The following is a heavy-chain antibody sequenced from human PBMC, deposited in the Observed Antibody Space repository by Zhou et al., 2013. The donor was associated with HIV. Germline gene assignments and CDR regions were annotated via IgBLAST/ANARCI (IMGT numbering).Heavy chain of an antibody. CDR1: GYTLTDLL. CDR2: FDPEDRET. J-gene: IGHJ6*02. CDR3: ARGSGYSYSDSGYGMDV. V-gene: IGHV1-24*01. D-gene: IGHD5-18*01. Sequence: QVQLVQSGAEVKKPGASVKVSCKVSGYTLTDLLIHWVRQAPGSGLEWIGRFDPEDRETTYQEKFQGRVTITADESTSTAYMELSSLRSEDTAVYYCARGSGYSYSDSGYGMDVWGQGDHGHRLL.